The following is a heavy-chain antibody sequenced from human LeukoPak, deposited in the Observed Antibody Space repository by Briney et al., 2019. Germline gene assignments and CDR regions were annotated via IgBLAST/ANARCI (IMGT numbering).Heavy chain of an antibody. CDR3: ARDASLEVAGTY. J-gene: IGHJ4*02. CDR2: IKTDGSLI. CDR1: GFTFSSYW. D-gene: IGHD6-19*01. Sequence: GGSLRLSCVASGFTFSSYWMTWVRQAPGKGLEWVANIKTDGSLIYYVDSVKGRFTISRDNAKNSLYLQMNSLRAEDTAVYYCARDASLEVAGTYWGQGTLVTVSS. V-gene: IGHV3-7*01.